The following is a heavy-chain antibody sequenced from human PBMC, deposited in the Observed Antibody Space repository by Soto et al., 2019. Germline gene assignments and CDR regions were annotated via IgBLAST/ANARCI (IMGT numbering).Heavy chain of an antibody. CDR3: ARASGSNIHFDY. Sequence: GGSLGLSCAASGFNFNDYQIHWVRQAPGEGLEWVSGISPGLSFIYYADSVRGRFTISRDNTKNTLYLQMNSLRVEDTAVYYCARASGSNIHFDYWGQGTLVTVSS. V-gene: IGHV3-21*01. CDR2: ISPGLSFI. CDR1: GFNFNDYQ. D-gene: IGHD1-26*01. J-gene: IGHJ4*02.